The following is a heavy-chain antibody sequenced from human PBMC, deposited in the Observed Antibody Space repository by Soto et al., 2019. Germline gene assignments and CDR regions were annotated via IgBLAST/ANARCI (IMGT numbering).Heavy chain of an antibody. CDR1: GFTFSTYG. CDR2: IWNHGRED. V-gene: IGHV3-33*01. Sequence: QVHLVESGGGVVQPGRSLRLSCAASGFTFSTYGMHWVRQAPGKGLEWVALIWNHGREDSYADSVKGRFTISRDNSKNTLYLQMNSLRADETAVYYCVRGPWLVGDVTSFDYWGQGTLFTVSS. D-gene: IGHD6-19*01. CDR3: VRGPWLVGDVTSFDY. J-gene: IGHJ4*02.